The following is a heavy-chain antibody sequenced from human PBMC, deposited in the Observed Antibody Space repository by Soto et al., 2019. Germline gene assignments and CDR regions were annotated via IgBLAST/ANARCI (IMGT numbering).Heavy chain of an antibody. CDR3: AATKTGYYYYGMDV. CDR1: GGTFSSYA. CDR2: IIPIFGTA. D-gene: IGHD1-1*01. J-gene: IGHJ6*02. Sequence: SVKVSCKASGGTFSSYAISWVRQAPGQGLEWMGGIIPIFGTANYAQKFQGRVTITADESTSTAYMELSSLRSEDTAVYYCAATKTGYYYYGMDVWGHGTTVTVSS. V-gene: IGHV1-69*13.